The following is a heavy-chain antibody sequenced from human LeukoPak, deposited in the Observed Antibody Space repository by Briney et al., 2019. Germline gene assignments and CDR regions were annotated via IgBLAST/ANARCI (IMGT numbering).Heavy chain of an antibody. V-gene: IGHV1-69*13. D-gene: IGHD3-22*01. CDR3: ARKGGYDSSGYYLYDY. Sequence: ASVKVSCKASGGTFSSYAISWVRQAPGQGLEWMGGIIPIFGTANYAQKFQGRVTITADESTSTAYMELSSLRSEDTAVYYCARKGGYDSSGYYLYDYWGQGTLVTVSS. J-gene: IGHJ4*02. CDR1: GGTFSSYA. CDR2: IIPIFGTA.